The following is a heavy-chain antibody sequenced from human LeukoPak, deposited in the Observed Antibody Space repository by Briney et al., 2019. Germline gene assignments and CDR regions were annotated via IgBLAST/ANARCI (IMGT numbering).Heavy chain of an antibody. CDR3: ARDLLVRDSSGYYRLRAFDI. Sequence: ASVKVSCKASGYTFTSYGISWVRQAPGQGLEWMGWINAYNGNTNYAQKLQGRVTMTTDTSTSTAYMELRSLRSDDTAVYYCARDLLVRDSSGYYRLRAFDIWGQGTMVTVSS. V-gene: IGHV1-18*01. CDR1: GYTFTSYG. CDR2: INAYNGNT. J-gene: IGHJ3*02. D-gene: IGHD3-22*01.